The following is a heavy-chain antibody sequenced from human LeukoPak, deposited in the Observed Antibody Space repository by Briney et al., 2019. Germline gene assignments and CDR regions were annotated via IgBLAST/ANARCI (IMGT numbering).Heavy chain of an antibody. CDR2: IIPIFGTA. D-gene: IGHD3-16*02. V-gene: IGHV1-69*13. CDR1: GGTFSSYA. CDR3: ASLRLGELSFLYYFDY. J-gene: IGHJ4*02. Sequence: SVKVSCKASGGTFSSYAISWVRQAPGQGLEWMGGIIPIFGTANYAQKFQGRVTITADESTSTAYMELSSLRSEDTAVYYCASLRLGELSFLYYFDYWGQGTLVTVSS.